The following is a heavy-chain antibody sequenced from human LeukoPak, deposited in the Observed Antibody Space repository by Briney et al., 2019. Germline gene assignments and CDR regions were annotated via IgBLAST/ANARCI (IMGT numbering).Heavy chain of an antibody. Sequence: ASVRVSCKASGYTFTTKYMHWVRQAPGQGLEWMGWMNPNSGDTKYAQKFQGRVTMTRDTSITTAYMELSRLRSDDTAVYYCATDQYSSSSGRLDPWRPGSLVTVSS. D-gene: IGHD6-6*01. CDR2: MNPNSGDT. J-gene: IGHJ5*02. V-gene: IGHV1-2*02. CDR3: ATDQYSSSSGRLDP. CDR1: GYTFTTKY.